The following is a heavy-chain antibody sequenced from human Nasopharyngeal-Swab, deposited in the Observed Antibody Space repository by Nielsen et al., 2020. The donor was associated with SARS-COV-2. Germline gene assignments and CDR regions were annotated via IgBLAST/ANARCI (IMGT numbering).Heavy chain of an antibody. CDR2: INSDGSST. CDR1: GFTFSSYW. V-gene: IGHV3-74*01. Sequence: GGSLRLSCAASGFTFSSYWMHWVRQAPGKGLVWVSRINSDGSSTSYADSVKGRFTISRVNAKNTLYLQMNSLRAEDTAVYYCARGGSYDFWSGYCFDYWGQGTLVTVSS. J-gene: IGHJ4*02. D-gene: IGHD3-3*01. CDR3: ARGGSYDFWSGYCFDY.